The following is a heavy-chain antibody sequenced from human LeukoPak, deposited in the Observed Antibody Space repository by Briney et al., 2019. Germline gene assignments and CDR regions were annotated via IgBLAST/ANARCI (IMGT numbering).Heavy chain of an antibody. Sequence: PGGSLRLSCAASGFTFGNYTMYWVRQAPGKGLEWVALISYDGSNKYYADSVKGRFTISRDNSKNTLYLQMNSLRTEDTAVYYCARDRGFGNGFDIWGQGTMVVVSS. V-gene: IGHV3-30*04. D-gene: IGHD3-16*01. CDR2: ISYDGSNK. CDR1: GFTFGNYT. J-gene: IGHJ3*02. CDR3: ARDRGFGNGFDI.